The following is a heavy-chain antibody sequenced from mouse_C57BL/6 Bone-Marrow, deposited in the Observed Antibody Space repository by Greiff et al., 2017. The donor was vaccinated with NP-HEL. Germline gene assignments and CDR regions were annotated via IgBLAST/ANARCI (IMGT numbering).Heavy chain of an antibody. D-gene: IGHD2-1*01. CDR2: INPNNGGT. J-gene: IGHJ2*01. CDR3: AHLLYWDVP. V-gene: IGHV1-26*01. CDR1: GYTFTDYY. Sequence: EVQLQQSGPELVKPGASVKISCKASGYTFTDYYMNWVKQSHGKSLEWIGDINPNNGGTSYNQKFKGKATLTVDKSSSTAYMELRSLTSEDSAVYYCAHLLYWDVPWGQGTTLTVSS.